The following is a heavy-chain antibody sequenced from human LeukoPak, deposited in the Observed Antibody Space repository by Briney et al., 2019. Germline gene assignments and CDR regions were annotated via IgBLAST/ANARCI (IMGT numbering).Heavy chain of an antibody. V-gene: IGHV3-23*01. CDR3: AKDVGDGYKHLFDY. Sequence: PPGGSLRLSCAASGFTFSSYAMSWVRQAPGKGLEWVSAISGSGGSTYYADSVKGRFTISRDNSKNMLYLQMNSLRAEDTAVYYCAKDVGDGYKHLFDYWGQGTLVTVSS. CDR2: ISGSGGST. CDR1: GFTFSSYA. D-gene: IGHD5-24*01. J-gene: IGHJ4*02.